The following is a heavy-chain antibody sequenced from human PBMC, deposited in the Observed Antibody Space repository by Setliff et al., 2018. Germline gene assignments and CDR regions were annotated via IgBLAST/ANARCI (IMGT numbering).Heavy chain of an antibody. CDR1: GYTFTNYG. V-gene: IGHV1-18*01. CDR3: ARFGGSCSSSSCYASDS. Sequence: ASVKVSCKASGYTFTNYGFTWVRQAPGQGLEWMGMIITNTGKTSYPKKFQGRVTMTTDTYTGTGYMELRSLTSDDTAVYFCARFGGSCSSSSCYASDSWGQGTMVTVSS. J-gene: IGHJ3*01. CDR2: IITNTGKT. D-gene: IGHD2-2*01.